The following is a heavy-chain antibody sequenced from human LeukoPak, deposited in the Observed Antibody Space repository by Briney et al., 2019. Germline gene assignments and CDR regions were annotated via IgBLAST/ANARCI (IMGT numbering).Heavy chain of an antibody. CDR3: ARMIRYYDSSGYVSWFDP. CDR1: GGSISSNY. CDR2: IYYSGST. V-gene: IGHV4-59*01. J-gene: IGHJ5*02. Sequence: PSETLSLTCTVSGGSISSNYWSWIRQPPGKGLEWIGYIYYSGSTNYNPSLKSRVTISVDTSKNQFSLKLNSVTAADTAVYYCARMIRYYDSSGYVSWFDPWGQGTLVTVSS. D-gene: IGHD3-22*01.